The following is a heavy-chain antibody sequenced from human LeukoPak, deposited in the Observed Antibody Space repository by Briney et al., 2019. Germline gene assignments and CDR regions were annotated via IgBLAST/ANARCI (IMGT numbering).Heavy chain of an antibody. Sequence: GGSLRLSCAASGFTFSSYGMHWVRQAPGKGREWVAFIRYDGSNKYYADSVKGRFTISRDNSKNTLYLQMNSLRAEDTAVYYCAKDLPSYDFWSGSMYWGQGTLVTVSS. D-gene: IGHD3-3*01. CDR3: AKDLPSYDFWSGSMY. CDR2: IRYDGSNK. CDR1: GFTFSSYG. V-gene: IGHV3-30*02. J-gene: IGHJ4*02.